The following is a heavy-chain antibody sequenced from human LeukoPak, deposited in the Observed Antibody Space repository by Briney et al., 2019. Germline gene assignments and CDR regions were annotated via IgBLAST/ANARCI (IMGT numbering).Heavy chain of an antibody. CDR3: AKDGRGSGSYYYFGY. V-gene: IGHV3-23*01. CDR1: GFTFSSYA. Sequence: GGSLRLSCAASGFTFSSYAMTWVRQAPGKGLEWVSSISGSGGTTYYADSVKGRFTISRDNSKNTLYLQMNSLRAEDTAVYYCAKDGRGSGSYYYFGYWAREPWSPSPQ. J-gene: IGHJ4*02. D-gene: IGHD3-10*01. CDR2: ISGSGGTT.